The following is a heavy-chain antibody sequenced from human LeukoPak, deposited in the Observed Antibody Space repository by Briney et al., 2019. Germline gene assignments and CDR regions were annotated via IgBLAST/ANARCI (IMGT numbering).Heavy chain of an antibody. J-gene: IGHJ4*02. V-gene: IGHV3-48*02. D-gene: IGHD1-7*01. CDR2: ISSGGTTM. CDR1: GFTFSSHN. CDR3: ARNYDY. Sequence: GESLRLSCAASGFTFSSHNMNWVRQAPGKGLEWVSYISSGGTTMQYADSVKGRFTISRDNAKNSLYLQMNSLRDEDTAVYYCARNYDYWGQGTPVTVSS.